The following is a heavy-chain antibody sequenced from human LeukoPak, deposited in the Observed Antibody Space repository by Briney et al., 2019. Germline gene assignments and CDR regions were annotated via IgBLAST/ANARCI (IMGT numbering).Heavy chain of an antibody. CDR3: ARTDEAYCYDSSGYYYGGMDV. V-gene: IGHV5-51*01. Sequence: GESLKISCKGSGYSFTSYWIGWVRQMPGKGLEWMGIIYPGDSDTRYSPSFQGQVTISADKSISTAYLQWSSLKASDTAMYYCARTDEAYCYDSSGYYYGGMDVWGQGTTVTVSS. D-gene: IGHD3-22*01. J-gene: IGHJ6*02. CDR1: GYSFTSYW. CDR2: IYPGDSDT.